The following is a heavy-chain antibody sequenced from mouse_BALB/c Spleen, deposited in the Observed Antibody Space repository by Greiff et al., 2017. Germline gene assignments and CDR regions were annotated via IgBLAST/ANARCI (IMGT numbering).Heavy chain of an antibody. CDR3: ARAVDYGYAMDY. Sequence: QVQLPQPGAELVRPGASVKLSCKASGYSFTSYWMNWVKPRPGQGLEWIGMIHPSDSATRLNQKFKDKATLTVDKSSSTAYMQLSSPTSEDSAVYYCARAVDYGYAMDYWGQGTSVTVSS. J-gene: IGHJ4*01. CDR2: IHPSDSAT. CDR1: GYSFTSYW. D-gene: IGHD2-4*01. V-gene: IGHV1-61*01.